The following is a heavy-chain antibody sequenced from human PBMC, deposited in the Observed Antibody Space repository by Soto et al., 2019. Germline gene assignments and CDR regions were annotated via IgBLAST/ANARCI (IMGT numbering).Heavy chain of an antibody. V-gene: IGHV2-5*01. D-gene: IGHD3-16*01. J-gene: IGHJ4*01. Sequence: QITLKESGPTLLNTSQTLTLTCTFSGFSISRSGEGVGWIRKSPVKALEWLALVYWKDDKRYRPSLRSRLNIPKDTSSNQVVLTMAIMDPADTGTYYCAHTCVERMMAFDNWGPGNLGTVSS. CDR2: VYWKDDK. CDR3: AHTCVERMMAFDN. CDR1: GFSISRSGEG.